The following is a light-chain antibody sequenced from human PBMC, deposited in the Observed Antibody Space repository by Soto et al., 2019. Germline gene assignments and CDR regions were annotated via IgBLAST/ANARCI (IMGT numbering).Light chain of an antibody. CDR2: DIS. CDR1: QTVRHY. V-gene: IGKV3-11*01. J-gene: IGKJ1*01. CDR3: QQRSNWPRT. Sequence: EIVLTQSPATLSLSPGERATLSCRASQTVRHYLAWYQQKPGQAPRLLIYDISIRATGIPARFSGSGSGTDFTLTISSLEPEDFAVYYCQQRSNWPRTFGQGTKVEI.